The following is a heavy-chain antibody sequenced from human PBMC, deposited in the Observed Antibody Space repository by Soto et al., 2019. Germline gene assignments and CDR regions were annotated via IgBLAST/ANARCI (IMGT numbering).Heavy chain of an antibody. J-gene: IGHJ6*02. D-gene: IGHD6-19*01. V-gene: IGHV4-59*01. CDR3: ARDKVNIGVDGIHYFYGMDV. CDR1: GGSISSYY. Sequence: PSETLSLTCTVSGGSISSYYWSWIRQPPGKGLEWIGYIYYSGSTKYNPSLKSRVTISVDTSKNQFSLKLSSVTAADTAVYYCARDKVNIGVDGIHYFYGMDVWGQGTTVTFSS. CDR2: IYYSGST.